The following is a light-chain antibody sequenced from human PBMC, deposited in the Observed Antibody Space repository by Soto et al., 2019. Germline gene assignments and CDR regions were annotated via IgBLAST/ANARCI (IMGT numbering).Light chain of an antibody. V-gene: IGLV1-51*01. Sequence: QSVLTQPPSVSAAPGQKVTISCSGSSSNIGNFYVSWYQHLPGTAPKLLIYDSNKRPSGIPDRFSGSKSGTSATLGITGLQTGDEADYYCSSYTGGNPSYVFGTGTKVTVL. CDR1: SSNIGNFY. CDR3: SSYTGGNPSYV. J-gene: IGLJ1*01. CDR2: DSN.